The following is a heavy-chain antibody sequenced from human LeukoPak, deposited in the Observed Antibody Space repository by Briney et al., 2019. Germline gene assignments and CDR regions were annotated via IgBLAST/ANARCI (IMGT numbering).Heavy chain of an antibody. V-gene: IGHV4-38-2*02. D-gene: IGHD3-22*01. CDR2: IYHSGST. Sequence: SETLSLTCTVSGYSISSGYYWGWIRQPPGKGREWIGSIYHSGSTYYNPSLKSRVTISVDKSKNQFSLKLSSVTAADTAVYYCARGSRSGYQVDYWGQGTLVTVSS. CDR1: GYSISSGYY. CDR3: ARGSRSGYQVDY. J-gene: IGHJ4*02.